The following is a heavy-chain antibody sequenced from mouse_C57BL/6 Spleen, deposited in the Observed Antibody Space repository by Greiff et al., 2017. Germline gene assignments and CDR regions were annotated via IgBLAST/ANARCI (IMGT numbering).Heavy chain of an antibody. CDR1: GFTFSDYG. Sequence: EVQRVESGGGLVKPGGSLKLSCAASGFTFSDYGMHWVRQAPEKGLEWVAYISSGSSTIYYADTVKGRFTISRDNAKNTLFLQMTSLRSEDTAMYYCARPRSNDVGYAMDYWGQGTSVTVSS. CDR2: ISSGSSTI. D-gene: IGHD2-12*01. V-gene: IGHV5-17*01. J-gene: IGHJ4*01. CDR3: ARPRSNDVGYAMDY.